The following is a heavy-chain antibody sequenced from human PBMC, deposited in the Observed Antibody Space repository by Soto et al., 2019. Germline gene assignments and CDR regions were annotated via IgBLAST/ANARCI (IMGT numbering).Heavy chain of an antibody. CDR1: GFTFSTYG. CDR3: AKDLQSYGDYDYYCYGMDV. D-gene: IGHD4-17*01. CDR2: ISYDGTKK. V-gene: IGHV3-30*18. J-gene: IGHJ6*02. Sequence: QVQLVESGGGEVQPGRSLTISCAASGFTFSTYGMHWFRQTPGKGLEWVAVISYDGTKKCYSDSVKGRFTISRDNFKNKLTLQMNSLRADDTAVYSCAKDLQSYGDYDYYCYGMDVWGLGTRVTVSS.